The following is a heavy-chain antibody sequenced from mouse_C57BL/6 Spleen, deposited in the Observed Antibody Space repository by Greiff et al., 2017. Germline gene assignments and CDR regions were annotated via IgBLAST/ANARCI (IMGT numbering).Heavy chain of an antibody. CDR3: ARVYSNYFDY. CDR2: INPNNGGT. J-gene: IGHJ2*01. CDR1: GYTFTDYY. D-gene: IGHD2-5*01. Sequence: EVQLQQSGPELVKPGASVKISCKASGYTFTDYYMNWVKQSHGKSLEWIGDINPNNGGTSYNQKFKGKATLTVDKSSSTAYMELLSLTSEDSAVYYCARVYSNYFDYWGQGTTLTVSS. V-gene: IGHV1-26*01.